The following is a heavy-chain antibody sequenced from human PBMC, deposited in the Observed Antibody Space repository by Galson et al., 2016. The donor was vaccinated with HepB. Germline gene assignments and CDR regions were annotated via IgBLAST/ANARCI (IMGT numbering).Heavy chain of an antibody. D-gene: IGHD2-2*01. CDR2: IYHTGTS. CDR3: ARAAIIPGARMVFDP. CDR1: GASISDSNW. Sequence: SETLSLTCAVPGASISDSNWRTWVRHVPGKGLEWIGEIYHTGTSNNNPFLSSRFTLSVDKSRNQFSLNLTSVTAADTAVYYCARAAIIPGARMVFDPWGQGILVTVSS. J-gene: IGHJ5*02. V-gene: IGHV4-4*02.